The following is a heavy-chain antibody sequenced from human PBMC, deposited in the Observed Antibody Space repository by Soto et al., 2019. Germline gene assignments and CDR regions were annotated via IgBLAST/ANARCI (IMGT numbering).Heavy chain of an antibody. CDR3: ARFPSRAHYFAMAV. CDR2: IYYSGNT. D-gene: IGHD2-2*01. V-gene: IGHV4-31*03. J-gene: IGHJ6*02. Sequence: SETLSLTCTVSGGSINSGGYYWTWIRQHPGRGLECIGYIYYSGNTYYNPSLKSRLTISLDTSKNQLSLKLNSVTAADTAVYYCARFPSRAHYFAMAVWGQGTAVTV. CDR1: GGSINSGGYY.